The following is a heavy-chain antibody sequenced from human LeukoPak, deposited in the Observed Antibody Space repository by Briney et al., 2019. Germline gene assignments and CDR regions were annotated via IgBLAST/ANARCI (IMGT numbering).Heavy chain of an antibody. Sequence: GRSLRLSCAASGFTFDDYAMHWVRQAPGKGLEWVSGISWNSGSIGYADSVKGRFTISRDNSKNTLYLQMNSLRAEDTAVYYCARDSESLGATYFDYWGQGTLVTVSS. CDR3: ARDSESLGATYFDY. D-gene: IGHD1-26*01. CDR2: ISWNSGSI. J-gene: IGHJ4*02. CDR1: GFTFDDYA. V-gene: IGHV3-9*01.